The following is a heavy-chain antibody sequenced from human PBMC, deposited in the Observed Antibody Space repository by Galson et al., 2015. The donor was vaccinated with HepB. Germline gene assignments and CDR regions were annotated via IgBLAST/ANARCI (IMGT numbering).Heavy chain of an antibody. D-gene: IGHD2-2*01. V-gene: IGHV3-74*03. CDR2: INSDGSIT. CDR1: GFTFRNYG. CDR3: TRGGDDTLSSSFLK. J-gene: IGHJ4*02. Sequence: SLRLSCAASGFTFRNYGMHWVRQAPGKGLVWVSHINSDGSITKYADSVKGRFTTSRDNAKNTLYLQMNSLRVEDTAVYYCTRGGDDTLSSSFLKWGQGTLVTVSA.